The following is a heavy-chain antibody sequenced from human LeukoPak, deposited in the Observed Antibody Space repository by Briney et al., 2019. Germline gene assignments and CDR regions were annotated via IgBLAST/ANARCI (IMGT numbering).Heavy chain of an antibody. J-gene: IGHJ4*02. V-gene: IGHV4-34*01. CDR1: GGSFSGYY. CDR2: IYYSGST. Sequence: RSETLSLTCAVYGGSFSGYYWSWIRQPPGKGLEWIGSIYYSGSTYYNPSLKSRVTISVDTSKNQFSLKLSSVTAADTAVYYCARVFDYGDYGDYWGQGTLVTVSS. CDR3: ARVFDYGDYGDY. D-gene: IGHD4-17*01.